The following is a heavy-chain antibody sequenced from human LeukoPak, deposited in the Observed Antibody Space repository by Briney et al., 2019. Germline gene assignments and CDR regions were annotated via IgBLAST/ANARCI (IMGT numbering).Heavy chain of an antibody. D-gene: IGHD1-14*01. V-gene: IGHV3-30*03. CDR1: GFTFSSYG. CDR3: AIETADYHLPDDY. Sequence: GRSLRLSCAASGFTFSSYGMHWVRQAPGKGLEGVAVISYYGSNKYYADSVKGRFTISRDNSKNTLYLQMHSLRAEDTAVYYCAIETADYHLPDDYWGQGTLVTVSS. J-gene: IGHJ4*02. CDR2: ISYYGSNK.